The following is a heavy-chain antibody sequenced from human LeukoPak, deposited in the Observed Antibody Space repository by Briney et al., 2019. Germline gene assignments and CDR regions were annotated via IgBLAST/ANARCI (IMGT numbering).Heavy chain of an antibody. D-gene: IGHD3-22*01. CDR1: GFTFSDYY. V-gene: IGHV3-11*01. CDR3: AKDLSSSGLFDY. J-gene: IGHJ4*02. CDR2: ISSSGSTI. Sequence: GGSLRLSCAASGFTFSDYYMSWIRQAPGKGLEWVSYISSSGSTIYYADSVKGRFTISRDNAKNSLYLQMNSLRAEDTALYYCAKDLSSSGLFDYWGQGTLVTVSS.